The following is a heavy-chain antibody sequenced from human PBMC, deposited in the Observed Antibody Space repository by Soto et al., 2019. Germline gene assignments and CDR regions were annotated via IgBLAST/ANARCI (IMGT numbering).Heavy chain of an antibody. J-gene: IGHJ5*02. Sequence: ESGGGLVKPGGSLRLSCAASGFTFSSYSMNWVRQAPGKGLEWVSSISSSSSYIYYADSVKGRFTISRDNAKNSLYLQMNSLRAEDTAVYYCARDHGSSGWFDPWGQGTLVTVSS. D-gene: IGHD6-6*01. CDR3: ARDHGSSGWFDP. CDR1: GFTFSSYS. V-gene: IGHV3-21*01. CDR2: ISSSSSYI.